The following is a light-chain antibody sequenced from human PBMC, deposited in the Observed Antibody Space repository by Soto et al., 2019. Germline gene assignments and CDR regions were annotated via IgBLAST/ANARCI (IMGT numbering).Light chain of an antibody. J-gene: IGLJ1*01. V-gene: IGLV2-14*01. CDR3: SSYTSSNNYV. CDR1: SSDVGGYNY. Sequence: QSVLTQPASVSGSPGQSITISCTGTSSDVGGYNYVSWYQQHPGKAPKLMIYDVSNRPSGVSNRFSGSKSGNTASLTISGLQAEDEADYYCSSYTSSNNYVFGTGTEVTVL. CDR2: DVS.